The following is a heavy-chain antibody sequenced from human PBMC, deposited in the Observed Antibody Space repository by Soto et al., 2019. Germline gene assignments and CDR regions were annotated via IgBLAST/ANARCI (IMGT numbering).Heavy chain of an antibody. D-gene: IGHD1-1*01. Sequence: LSLTCTVSADSSTISDSYWGWLRQPPGKGLQWIGSSSYNGGTFYNPSLKGRVAISVDPSKKHSSLQVTSVSAADTAAYYCARHRIEVVWRGFDYWGQGSPVTVSS. V-gene: IGHV4-39*01. J-gene: IGHJ4*02. CDR1: ADSSTISDSY. CDR3: ARHRIEVVWRGFDY. CDR2: SSYNGGT.